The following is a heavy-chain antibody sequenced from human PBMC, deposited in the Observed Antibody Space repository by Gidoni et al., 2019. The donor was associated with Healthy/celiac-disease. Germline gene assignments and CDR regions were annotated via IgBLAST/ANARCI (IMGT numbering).Heavy chain of an antibody. CDR1: GFTFRSYA. V-gene: IGHV3-23*01. J-gene: IGHJ4*02. Sequence: EVQLLESGGGLVQPGGSLRLSCAATGFTFRSYAMSWVRQAPGKGLEWVSAISGSGGSTYYAASVKGRFTISRDNSKNTLYLQMNSLRAEDTAVYYCAKCSSRVPAAITFDYWGQGTLVTVSS. CDR2: ISGSGGST. CDR3: AKCSSRVPAAITFDY. D-gene: IGHD2-2*01.